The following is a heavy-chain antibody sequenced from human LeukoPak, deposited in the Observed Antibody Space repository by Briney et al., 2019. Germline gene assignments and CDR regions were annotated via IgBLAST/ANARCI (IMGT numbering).Heavy chain of an antibody. CDR1: GYTFTSYD. Sequence: SVKVSCTASGYTFTSYDINWVRQAPGQGLEWMGGIIPIFGTANYAQKFQGRVTITADESTSTAYMELSSLRSEDTAVYYCASSVGGYYDFDYWGQGTLVTVSS. CDR2: IIPIFGTA. V-gene: IGHV1-69*13. CDR3: ASSVGGYYDFDY. D-gene: IGHD3-22*01. J-gene: IGHJ4*02.